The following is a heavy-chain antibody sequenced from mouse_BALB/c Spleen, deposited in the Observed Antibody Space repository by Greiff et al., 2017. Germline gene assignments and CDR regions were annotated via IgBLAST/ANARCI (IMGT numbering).Heavy chain of an antibody. D-gene: IGHD1-1*01. V-gene: IGHV6-6*02. CDR3: TSGITTVVDAMDY. CDR1: GFTFSNYW. Sequence: EVQVVESGGGLVQPGGSMKLSCVASGFTFSNYWMNWVRQSPEKGLEWVAEIRLKSNNYATHYAESVKGRFTISRDDSKSSVYLQMNNLRAEDTGIYYCTSGITTVVDAMDYWGQGTSVTVSS. J-gene: IGHJ4*01. CDR2: IRLKSNNYAT.